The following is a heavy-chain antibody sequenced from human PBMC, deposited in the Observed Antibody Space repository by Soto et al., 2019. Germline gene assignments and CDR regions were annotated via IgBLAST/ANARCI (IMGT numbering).Heavy chain of an antibody. CDR1: GGTFSSYA. Sequence: QVQLVQSGAEVKKPGSSVKVSCKASGGTFSSYAISWVRQAPGQGLEWMGGIIPIFGTANYAQKFQGRVTITADESTSTAYMELSSLRSEDTAVYYCARARYSSSPDHYYYYGMDVCGQGTTVTVSS. V-gene: IGHV1-69*01. D-gene: IGHD6-13*01. CDR2: IIPIFGTA. J-gene: IGHJ6*02. CDR3: ARARYSSSPDHYYYYGMDV.